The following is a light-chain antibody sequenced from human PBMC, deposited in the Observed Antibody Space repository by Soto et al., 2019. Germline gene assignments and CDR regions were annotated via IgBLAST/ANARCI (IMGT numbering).Light chain of an antibody. CDR2: AAS. V-gene: IGKV1-39*01. CDR3: QQSYSTLIT. CDR1: QSISSY. Sequence: IQKERCIRALLGAGGNINTITFLASQSISSYLNWYQQKPGKAPKLLIYAASSLQSGVPSRFSGSGSGTDFTLTISSLQPEDFATYYCQQSYSTLITFGQGTRGELK. J-gene: IGKJ5*01.